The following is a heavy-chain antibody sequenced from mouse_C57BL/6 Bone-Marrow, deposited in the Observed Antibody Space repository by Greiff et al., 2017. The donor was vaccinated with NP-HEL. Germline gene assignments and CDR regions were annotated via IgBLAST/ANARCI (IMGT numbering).Heavy chain of an antibody. V-gene: IGHV1-63*01. Sequence: QVQLQQSGAELVRPGTSVKMSCKASGYTFTNYWIGWAKQRPGHGLEWIGDIYPGGGYTNYNEKFKGKATLTADKSSSTAYMQFSSLTSEDSAIYYCARRRSYAMDYWGQGTSVTVSS. D-gene: IGHD1-1*01. CDR1: GYTFTNYW. CDR3: ARRRSYAMDY. J-gene: IGHJ4*01. CDR2: IYPGGGYT.